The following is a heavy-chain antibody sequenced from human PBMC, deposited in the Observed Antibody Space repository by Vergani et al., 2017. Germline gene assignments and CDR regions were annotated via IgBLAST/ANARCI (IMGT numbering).Heavy chain of an antibody. CDR2: IIPILGIA. V-gene: IGHV1-69*02. Sequence: QVQLVQSGAEVKKPGSSVKVSCKASGGTVSSYTISWVRQAPGQGLEWMGRIIPILGIANYAQKFQGRVTITADKSTSTAYMELSSLRSEDTAVYYCARTGGPETNDYWGQGTLVTVSS. J-gene: IGHJ4*02. D-gene: IGHD1-14*01. CDR1: GGTVSSYT. CDR3: ARTGGPETNDY.